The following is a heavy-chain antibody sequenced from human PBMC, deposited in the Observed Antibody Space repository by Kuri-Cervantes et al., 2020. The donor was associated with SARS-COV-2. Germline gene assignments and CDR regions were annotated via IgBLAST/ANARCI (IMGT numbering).Heavy chain of an antibody. CDR1: GGTFSSYA. J-gene: IGHJ6*02. V-gene: IGHV1-69*13. CDR3: ASRAIYYYDSSGYQLYTMDV. CDR2: IIPIFGTA. Sequence: SVKVSCKASGGTFSSYAISWVRQAPGQGLEWMGGIIPIFGTANYAQKFQGRVTITADESTSTAYMELSGLRSEDTAVYYCASRAIYYYDSSGYQLYTMDVWGQGTTVTVSS. D-gene: IGHD3-22*01.